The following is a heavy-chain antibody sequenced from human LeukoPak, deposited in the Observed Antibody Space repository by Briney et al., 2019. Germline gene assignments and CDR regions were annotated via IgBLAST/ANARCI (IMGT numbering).Heavy chain of an antibody. CDR3: ARGLTGGPGYSSSWYFWSPSEGFDY. CDR1: GGSFSGYY. Sequence: SETLSLTCAVYGGSFSGYYWSWIRQPPGKGLEWIGEINHSGSTNYNPSLKSRVTISVDTSKNQFSLKLSSVTAADTAVYYCARGLTGGPGYSSSWYFWSPSEGFDYWGQGTLVTVPS. D-gene: IGHD6-13*01. CDR2: INHSGST. V-gene: IGHV4-34*01. J-gene: IGHJ4*02.